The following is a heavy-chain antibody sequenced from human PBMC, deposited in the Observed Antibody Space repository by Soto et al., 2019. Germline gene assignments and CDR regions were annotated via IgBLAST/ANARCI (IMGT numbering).Heavy chain of an antibody. CDR1: GYTLINYY. D-gene: IGHD1-26*01. CDR3: ARDGWELRFDH. V-gene: IGHV1-46*03. J-gene: IGHJ4*02. Sequence: QVQLVQSGAEVKKPGASVKLSCKASGYTLINYYMHWVRQAPGQGLEWMGIINPSDSSTTYAQKFKGRVTMTRDTSTSTVYLELSSLRSEDTAVYFCARDGWELRFDHWGQGTLVTVSS. CDR2: INPSDSST.